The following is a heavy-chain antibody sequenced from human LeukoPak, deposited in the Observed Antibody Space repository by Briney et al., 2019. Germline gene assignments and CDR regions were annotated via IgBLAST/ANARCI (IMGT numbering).Heavy chain of an antibody. CDR1: GFTFSSYE. D-gene: IGHD5-18*01. CDR2: ISSSGSTI. CDR3: ARDPVDTAMVPFDY. V-gene: IGHV3-48*03. J-gene: IGHJ4*02. Sequence: GGSPRLSCAASGFTFSSYEMNWVRQAPGKGLEWVSYISSSGSTIYYADSVKGRFTISRDNAKNSLYLQMNSLRAEDTAVYYCARDPVDTAMVPFDYWGQGTLVTVSS.